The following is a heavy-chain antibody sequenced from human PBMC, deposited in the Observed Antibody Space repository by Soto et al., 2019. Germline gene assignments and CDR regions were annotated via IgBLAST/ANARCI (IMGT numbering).Heavy chain of an antibody. Sequence: PGGSLGLSCAASGFTFSDYYMSWIRQAPGKGLEWVSAISGSGGSTYYADSVKGRFTISRDNSKNTLYLQMNSLRTEDTAVYYCAANRGYNYYYGMDVWGQGTTVTVSS. V-gene: IGHV3-23*01. CDR1: GFTFSDYY. J-gene: IGHJ6*02. D-gene: IGHD3-22*01. CDR2: ISGSGGST. CDR3: AANRGYNYYYGMDV.